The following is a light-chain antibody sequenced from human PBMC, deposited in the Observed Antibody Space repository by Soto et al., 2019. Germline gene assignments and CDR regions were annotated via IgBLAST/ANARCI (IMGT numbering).Light chain of an antibody. J-gene: IGKJ1*01. CDR2: GAS. Sequence: EIVMTQSPATLSVSTGERATLACSASQSVSSNLAWYQQKPGQAPRRLIYGASTRATGIPARFSGSGSGTEFTLTNSSLQSEDFAVYYCQQYNNWPPWTFGQGNKVELK. CDR1: QSVSSN. V-gene: IGKV3-15*01. CDR3: QQYNNWPPWT.